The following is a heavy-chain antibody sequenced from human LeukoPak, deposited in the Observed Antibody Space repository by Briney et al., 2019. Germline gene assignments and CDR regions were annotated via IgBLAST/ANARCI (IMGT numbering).Heavy chain of an antibody. J-gene: IGHJ4*02. D-gene: IGHD5-18*01. V-gene: IGHV3-30*02. CDR2: IRYDGSNK. Sequence: PGGSLRLSCAASGFTFSSYGMHWVRQAPGKGLEWVAFIRYDGSNKYYADSVKGRFTISRDNSKNTLYLQMKSLRAEDTAVYYCAKDRDTAMEIDYWGQGTLVTVSS. CDR3: AKDRDTAMEIDY. CDR1: GFTFSSYG.